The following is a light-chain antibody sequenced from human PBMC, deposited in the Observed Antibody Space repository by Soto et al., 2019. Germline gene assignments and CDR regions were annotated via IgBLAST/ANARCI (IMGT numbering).Light chain of an antibody. J-gene: IGLJ3*02. CDR1: SSDVGAYKY. CDR3: TSYTTSSPYLV. CDR2: EVT. Sequence: QSALTQPPSASGSPGQSVTISCTGTSSDVGAYKYVSWYQQYPGKAPKLMIYEVTKRPSGVPDRFSGSKSGNTASLTVSGLQAEDEADYYCTSYTTSSPYLVFGGGTKVTVL. V-gene: IGLV2-8*01.